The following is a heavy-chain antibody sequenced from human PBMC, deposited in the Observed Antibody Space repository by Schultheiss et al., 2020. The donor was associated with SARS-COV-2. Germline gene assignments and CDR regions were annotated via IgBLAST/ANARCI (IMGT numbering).Heavy chain of an antibody. CDR3: ARGFWGDWFDP. CDR2: VYASGSF. J-gene: IGHJ5*02. V-gene: IGHV4-4*07. CDR1: GVSISGNYY. D-gene: IGHD3-16*01. Sequence: GSLRLSCTVSGVSISGNYYWTWIRQPAGKGLEWIGRVYASGSFKYNPSLKSRVTLSVDTSKNQFSLQLTSVTAADTAVYYCARGFWGDWFDPWGQGTLVTVSS.